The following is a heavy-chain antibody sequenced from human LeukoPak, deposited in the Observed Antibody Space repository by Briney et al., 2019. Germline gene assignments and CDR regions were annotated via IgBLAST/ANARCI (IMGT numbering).Heavy chain of an antibody. J-gene: IGHJ4*02. V-gene: IGHV4-30-4*01. CDR3: ARVSHLKMATDY. CDR2: IYYSGST. CDR1: GGSISSGDYY. Sequence: TLSLTCTVSGGSISSGDYYWSWIRQPPGKGLEWIGYIYYSGSTYYNPSLKSRVTISVDTSKNQFSLKLSSVTAADTAVYYCARVSHLKMATDYWGQGTLVTVSS. D-gene: IGHD5-24*01.